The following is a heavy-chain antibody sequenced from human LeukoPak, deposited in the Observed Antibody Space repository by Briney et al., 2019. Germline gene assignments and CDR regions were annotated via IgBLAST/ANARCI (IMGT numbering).Heavy chain of an antibody. CDR1: GHILTSHW. CDR3: ARHPSYTSGWPLDY. CDR2: IYLGDSDT. J-gene: IGHJ4*02. D-gene: IGHD6-19*01. V-gene: IGHV5-51*01. Sequence: GESLKISCKGSGHILTSHWIGWVRQLPGKGLEWMGIIYLGDSDTRYSPSFQGQVTISADKSINTAYLQWSSLKASDTAMYYCARHPSYTSGWPLDYWGQGTLVTVSS.